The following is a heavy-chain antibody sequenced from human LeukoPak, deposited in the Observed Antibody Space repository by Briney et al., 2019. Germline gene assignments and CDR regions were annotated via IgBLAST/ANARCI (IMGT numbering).Heavy chain of an antibody. J-gene: IGHJ5*02. CDR3: ARGRGSGHKENWFDP. D-gene: IGHD6-19*01. CDR1: GYTFTTYD. V-gene: IGHV1-8*01. Sequence: ASVKVSCKASGYTFTTYDINWVRQATGQGLEWMGWMNPNSGNTGHTQKFQGRVTMTRNTSISTAYMELSSLGSEDTAVYYCARGRGSGHKENWFDPWGQGTLVTVSS. CDR2: MNPNSGNT.